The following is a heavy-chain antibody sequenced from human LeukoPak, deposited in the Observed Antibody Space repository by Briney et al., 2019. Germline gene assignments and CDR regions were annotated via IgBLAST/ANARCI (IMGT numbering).Heavy chain of an antibody. D-gene: IGHD3-22*01. V-gene: IGHV1-18*01. J-gene: IGHJ5*02. CDR1: GYTFTSYG. CDR2: ISAYNGYT. Sequence: GASVKVSCKASGYTFTSYGISWVRQAPGQGLEWMGWISAYNGYTKYAEKLQGRVTMTTDTSTSTAYMELRSLRSDGTAVYYCARAKYDSSGYYWFDPWGQGTLVIVSS. CDR3: ARAKYDSSGYYWFDP.